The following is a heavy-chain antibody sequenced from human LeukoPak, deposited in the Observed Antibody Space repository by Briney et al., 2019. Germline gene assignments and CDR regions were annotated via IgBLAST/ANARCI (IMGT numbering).Heavy chain of an antibody. D-gene: IGHD3-10*01. J-gene: IGHJ4*02. CDR2: IYYSGST. CDR1: GGSISSYY. CDR3: ARWFGETYYFDY. V-gene: IGHV4-59*12. Sequence: SETLSLTCTVSGGSISSYYWSWIRQPPGKGLEWIGYIYYSGSTNYNPSLKSRATISVDTSKNQFSLKLRSVTAADTSMYYCARWFGETYYFDYWGQGILVTVSS.